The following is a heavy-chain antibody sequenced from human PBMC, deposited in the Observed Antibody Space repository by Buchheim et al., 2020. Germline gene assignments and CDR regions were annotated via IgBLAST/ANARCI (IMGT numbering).Heavy chain of an antibody. Sequence: QVQLVESGGGVVQPGRSLRLSCAASGFTFSSYGMHWVRQAPGKGLEWVAVISYDGSNKYYADSVKGRFTISRDNSKNTLYLQMNSLRAEDTAVYYCAKDKYSSSWYFDYGGKGT. D-gene: IGHD6-13*01. CDR3: AKDKYSSSWYFDY. J-gene: IGHJ4*02. CDR2: ISYDGSNK. CDR1: GFTFSSYG. V-gene: IGHV3-30*18.